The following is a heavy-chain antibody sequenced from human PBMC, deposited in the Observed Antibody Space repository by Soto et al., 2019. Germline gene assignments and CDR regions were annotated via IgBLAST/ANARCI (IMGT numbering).Heavy chain of an antibody. Sequence: PAGSLTLSCAASGGSFSSYALSWVRQPPGKGLEWVSASNSYGARTYNADSVKGRFTITRDNSKKTLYLQMNSPIAEDTTVYYCAKGMRAGYCDWLLGYWGQGTLVTVSS. CDR2: SNSYGART. V-gene: IGHV3-23*01. CDR1: GGSFSSYA. J-gene: IGHJ4*02. D-gene: IGHD3-9*01. CDR3: AKGMRAGYCDWLLGY.